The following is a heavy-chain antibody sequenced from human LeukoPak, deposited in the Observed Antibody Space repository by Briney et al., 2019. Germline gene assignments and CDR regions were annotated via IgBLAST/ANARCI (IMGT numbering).Heavy chain of an antibody. CDR2: IIPIFGTA. D-gene: IGHD6-13*01. CDR1: GGTFSSYA. V-gene: IGHV1-69*05. J-gene: IGHJ6*03. CDR3: ARAGIAARGDNYYMDV. Sequence: GSSVKVSCKASGGTFSSYAISWVRQAPGQGLEWMGGIIPIFGTANYALKFQGRVTITTDESTSTAYMELSSLRSEDTAVYYCARAGIAARGDNYYMDVWGKGTTVTVPS.